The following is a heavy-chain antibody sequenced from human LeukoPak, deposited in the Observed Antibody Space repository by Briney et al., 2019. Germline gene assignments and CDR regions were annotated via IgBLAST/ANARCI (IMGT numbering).Heavy chain of an antibody. CDR1: GFTFSSYS. J-gene: IGHJ3*02. V-gene: IGHV3-21*01. D-gene: IGHD3-22*01. CDR2: ISSSSSYI. CDR3: ARGTMKYRAFDI. Sequence: GGSLRLSCAASGFTFSSYSMNWVRQAPGKGLEGVSSISSSSSYIYYADSVKGRFTISRDNAKNSLYLQMNSLRAEDTAVYYCARGTMKYRAFDIWGQGTMVTVSS.